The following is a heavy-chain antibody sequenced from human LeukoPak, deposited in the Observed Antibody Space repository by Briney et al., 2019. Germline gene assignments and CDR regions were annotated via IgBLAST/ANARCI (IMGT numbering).Heavy chain of an antibody. CDR2: IYSGGST. Sequence: GGSLRLSCAASGFTVSSNYMSWVRQAPGKGLEWVSVIYSGGSTYYADSVKGRFTIPRDNSKNTLYLQMNSLRAEDTAVYYCARLYYGSGTTNDYWGQGTLVTVSS. CDR3: ARLYYGSGTTNDY. V-gene: IGHV3-66*04. J-gene: IGHJ4*02. CDR1: GFTVSSNY. D-gene: IGHD3-10*01.